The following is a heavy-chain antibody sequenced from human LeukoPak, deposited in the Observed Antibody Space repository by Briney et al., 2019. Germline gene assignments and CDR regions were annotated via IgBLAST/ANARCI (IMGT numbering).Heavy chain of an antibody. CDR1: GYTFTSYD. D-gene: IGHD2-15*01. CDR2: MNPNSGNT. CDR3: ARAPLGYCSGGSCYRGRFDP. Sequence: ASVKVSCKASGYTFTSYDINWVRQATGQGLEWMGWMNPNSGNTGYAQKFQGRVTMTRNTSISTAYMELSSLRSEDTAVYYCARAPLGYCSGGSCYRGRFDPWGQGTLVTVSS. V-gene: IGHV1-8*01. J-gene: IGHJ5*02.